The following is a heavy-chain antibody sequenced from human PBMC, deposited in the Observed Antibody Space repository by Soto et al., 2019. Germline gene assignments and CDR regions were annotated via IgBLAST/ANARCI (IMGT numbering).Heavy chain of an antibody. CDR3: ARGGCSSTSCYTWRYYYYGMDV. CDR1: GGTFSSYA. J-gene: IGHJ6*02. CDR2: IIPIFGTA. Sequence: ASVKVSCKASGGTFSSYAISWVRQAPGQGLEWMGGIIPIFGTANYAQKFQGRVTITADESTSTAYMELSSLRSEDTAVYYCARGGCSSTSCYTWRYYYYGMDVWGQGTTVNVSS. D-gene: IGHD2-2*02. V-gene: IGHV1-69*13.